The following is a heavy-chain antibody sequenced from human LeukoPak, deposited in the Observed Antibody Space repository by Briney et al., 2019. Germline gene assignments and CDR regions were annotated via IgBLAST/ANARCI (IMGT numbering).Heavy chain of an antibody. CDR2: INSNTGVT. D-gene: IGHD7-27*01. J-gene: IGHJ4*02. V-gene: IGHV1-2*06. CDR1: GYTFIHYF. CDR3: ARDYASTSNWELDY. Sequence: ASVKVSCKASGYTFIHYFIHWVRQAPGQGLEWMGRINSNTGVTEYTQKFQGRVTMTRDTSITTVYMELNSLTSGDSAVYYCARDYASTSNWELDYWGQGTLVTVSS.